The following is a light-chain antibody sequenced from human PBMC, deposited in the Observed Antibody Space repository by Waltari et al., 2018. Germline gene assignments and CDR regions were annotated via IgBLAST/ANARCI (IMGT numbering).Light chain of an antibody. CDR1: QSISSW. J-gene: IGKJ1*01. CDR3: QQYNTYSPWT. CDR2: KAS. V-gene: IGKV1-5*03. Sequence: DIQMTQSPSTLSASVGDRVIITCRASQSISSWLAWYQQKPGKAPNLLIYKASSLESGVPSRFSGSGSGTEFTLTISSLQPDDFATYYCQQYNTYSPWTFGQGTKVEIK.